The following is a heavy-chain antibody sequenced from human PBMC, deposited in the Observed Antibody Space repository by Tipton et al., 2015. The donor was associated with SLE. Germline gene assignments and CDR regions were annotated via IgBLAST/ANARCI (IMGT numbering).Heavy chain of an antibody. J-gene: IGHJ5*02. V-gene: IGHV4-59*12. CDR2: VSYNGSA. CDR3: ARDTHFYEFWSDDP. Sequence: TLSLTCTVSGASIVNGYWSWIRPPPGGGLEWIGYVSYNGSANYNPSLMSRVTTSMDTSRNQFSLRLDSVTAADTAMYYCARDTHFYEFWSDDPGGQGTVVIVSS. CDR1: GASIVNGY. D-gene: IGHD3-3*01.